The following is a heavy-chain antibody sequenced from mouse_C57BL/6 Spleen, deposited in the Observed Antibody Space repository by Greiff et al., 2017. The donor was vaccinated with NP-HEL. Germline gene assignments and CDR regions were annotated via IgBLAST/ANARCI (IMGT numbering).Heavy chain of an antibody. J-gene: IGHJ2*01. CDR2: IYPSDSET. D-gene: IGHD1-1*01. Sequence: QVQLQQPGAELVRPGSSVKLSCKASGYTFTSYWMDWVKQRPGQGLEWIGNIYPSDSETHYNQKFKDKATLTVDKSSSTAYMQLSSLTSEDSAVYYCAVDYGSSYFDYWGQGTTLTVSS. CDR3: AVDYGSSYFDY. V-gene: IGHV1-61*01. CDR1: GYTFTSYW.